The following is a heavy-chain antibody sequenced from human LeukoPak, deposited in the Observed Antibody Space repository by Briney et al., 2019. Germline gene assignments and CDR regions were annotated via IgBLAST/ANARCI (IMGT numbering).Heavy chain of an antibody. CDR3: ASRSIDAYYYDSSGYYPTHNYFDY. CDR2: IYYSGST. D-gene: IGHD3-22*01. J-gene: IGHJ4*02. CDR1: GGSISSSSYY. V-gene: IGHV4-39*01. Sequence: PSETLSLTCTVSGGSISSSSYYWGWIRQPPGKGLEWIGSIYYSGSTYYNPSLKSRVTISVDTSKNQFSLKLSSVTAADTAVYYCASRSIDAYYYDSSGYYPTHNYFDYWGQGTLVTVSS.